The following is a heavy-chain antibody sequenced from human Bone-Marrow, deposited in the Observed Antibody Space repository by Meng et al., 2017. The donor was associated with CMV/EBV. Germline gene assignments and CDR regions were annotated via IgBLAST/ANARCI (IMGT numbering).Heavy chain of an antibody. CDR2: IIPILGIA. D-gene: IGHD2-2*01. CDR3: ARHHRTGRPGCSSTSCYPYWFDP. CDR1: GGIFSSYA. J-gene: IGHJ5*02. Sequence: SSVTVSCKASGGIFSSYAISWVRQAPGQGLEWMGGIIPILGIANYAQKFQGRVTITADKSTSTAYMELSSLRSEDTAVYYCARHHRTGRPGCSSTSCYPYWFDPWGQGTLVTVSS. V-gene: IGHV1-69*10.